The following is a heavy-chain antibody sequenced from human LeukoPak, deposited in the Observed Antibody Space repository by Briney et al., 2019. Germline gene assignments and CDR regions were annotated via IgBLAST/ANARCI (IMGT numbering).Heavy chain of an antibody. V-gene: IGHV3-53*01. CDR1: GFTFSSYS. D-gene: IGHD3-22*01. CDR3: ASNHYDSSGYYDY. J-gene: IGHJ4*02. Sequence: PGGSLRLSCAAPGFTFSSYSMSWVRQAPGKGLEWVSVIYSGGSTYYADSVKGRFTISRDNSKNTLYLQMNSLRAEDTAVYYCASNHYDSSGYYDYWGQGTLVTVSS. CDR2: IYSGGST.